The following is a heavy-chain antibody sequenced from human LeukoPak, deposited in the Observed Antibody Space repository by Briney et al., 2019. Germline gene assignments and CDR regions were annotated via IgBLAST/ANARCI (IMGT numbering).Heavy chain of an antibody. Sequence: GASVKVSCKSSGYTFTSYYMYWVRQAPGQGLEWMGWFNTYNDNTKYAQNLQGRVTMTTDTSTNTAYMELRSLASDDTAVYYCARALYSNYVLGLYYFDYWGQGTLVTVSS. CDR3: ARALYSNYVLGLYYFDY. D-gene: IGHD4-11*01. J-gene: IGHJ4*02. CDR2: FNTYNDNT. CDR1: GYTFTSYY. V-gene: IGHV1-18*04.